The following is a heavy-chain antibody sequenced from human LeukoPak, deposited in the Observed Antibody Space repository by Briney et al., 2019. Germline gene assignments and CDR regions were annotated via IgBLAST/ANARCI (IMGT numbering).Heavy chain of an antibody. CDR1: GGSISSYY. D-gene: IGHD5-12*01. J-gene: IGHJ3*02. CDR3: ASSYGGYVVGEDNAFDI. V-gene: IGHV4-59*01. Sequence: SETLSLTCTVSGGSISSYYWSWIRQPPGKGLEWSGYIYYSGSTNYNPSLKSRVTISVDTSKNQFSLKLSSVTAADTAVYYCASSYGGYVVGEDNAFDIWGQGTMVTVSS. CDR2: IYYSGST.